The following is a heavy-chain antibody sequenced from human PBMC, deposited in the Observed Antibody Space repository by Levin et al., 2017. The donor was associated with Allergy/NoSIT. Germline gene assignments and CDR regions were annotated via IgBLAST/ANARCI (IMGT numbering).Heavy chain of an antibody. CDR2: INHSGST. J-gene: IGHJ4*02. CDR3: ARRVISRSFDWLLPPSTLHYFDY. D-gene: IGHD3-9*01. V-gene: IGHV4-34*01. CDR1: GASFSGYY. Sequence: SETLSLTCAVYGASFSGYYWSWIRQPPGKGLEWIGEINHSGSTNYNTSLKSRVTISVDTSKNQFSLKLSSVTAADTAVYYCARRVISRSFDWLLPPSTLHYFDYWGQGTQVTVSS.